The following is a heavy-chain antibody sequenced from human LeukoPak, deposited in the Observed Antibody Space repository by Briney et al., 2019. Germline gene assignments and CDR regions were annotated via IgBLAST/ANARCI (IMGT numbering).Heavy chain of an antibody. Sequence: PGGSLRLSCAVSGFTFSSYTMNWVRQAPGKGLEWVSVISGTGGSTYYADSVKGRFAISRDNSNNTVYLQMNSLTAEDTAFYYCAKSPNLVTVAARFDYWGQGALVTVSS. CDR2: ISGTGGST. V-gene: IGHV3-23*01. J-gene: IGHJ4*01. CDR1: GFTFSSYT. D-gene: IGHD6-19*01. CDR3: AKSPNLVTVAARFDY.